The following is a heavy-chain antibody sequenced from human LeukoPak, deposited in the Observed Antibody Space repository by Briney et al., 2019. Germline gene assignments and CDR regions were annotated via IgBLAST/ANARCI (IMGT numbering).Heavy chain of an antibody. Sequence: ASVKVSCKASGGTFSSYGISWVRQAPGQGLEWMGWISAYNGNTNYAQKLQGRVTMTTDTSTSTAYMELRSLRSDDTAVYYCARDRVGATNFDYWGQGTLVTVSS. V-gene: IGHV1-18*01. D-gene: IGHD1-26*01. CDR3: ARDRVGATNFDY. J-gene: IGHJ4*02. CDR2: ISAYNGNT. CDR1: GGTFSSYG.